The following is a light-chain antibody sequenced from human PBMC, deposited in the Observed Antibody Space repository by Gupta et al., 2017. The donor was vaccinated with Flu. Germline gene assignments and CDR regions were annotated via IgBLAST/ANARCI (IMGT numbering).Light chain of an antibody. V-gene: IGKV3-20*01. Sequence: IVLPHSPAPLSLSPGESASLSCRASEAMDNYLAWYSQKPGQPPRLLIYGASTRATGIPERFSGGASGKDYTLTISRLEPDDFAVYYCQQYSSSPYNFGQGTNLEIK. CDR2: GAS. CDR1: EAMDNY. J-gene: IGKJ2*01. CDR3: QQYSSSPYN.